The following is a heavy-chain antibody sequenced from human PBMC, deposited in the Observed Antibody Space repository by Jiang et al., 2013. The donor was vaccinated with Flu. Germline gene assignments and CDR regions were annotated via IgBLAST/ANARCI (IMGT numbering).Heavy chain of an antibody. D-gene: IGHD3-10*01. CDR2: INPNSGGT. J-gene: IGHJ6*02. CDR1: GYTFTGYY. V-gene: IGHV1-2*06. CDR3: ARPRPTYYYGSGKRSYYYGMDV. Sequence: EVKKPGASVKVSCKASGYTFTGYYMHWVRQAPGQGLEWMGRINPNSGGTNYAQKFQGRVTMTRDTSISTAYMELSRLRSDDTAVYYCARPRPTYYYGSGKRSYYYGMDVWGQGTTVTVSS.